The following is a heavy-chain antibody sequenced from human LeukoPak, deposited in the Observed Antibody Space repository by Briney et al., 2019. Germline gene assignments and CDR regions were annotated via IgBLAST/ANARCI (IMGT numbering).Heavy chain of an antibody. CDR3: ARGRPYSGGYHLDY. CDR1: GGSISSSSYY. Sequence: SETLSLTCTVSGGSISSSSYYWGWIRQPPGKGLEWIGSIYYSGNTYYNPSLKSRVTISIDTSKNQFFLKLNSVTAADTAVYYCARGRPYSGGYHLDYWGQGTLVTVSA. D-gene: IGHD1-26*01. J-gene: IGHJ4*02. V-gene: IGHV4-39*01. CDR2: IYYSGNT.